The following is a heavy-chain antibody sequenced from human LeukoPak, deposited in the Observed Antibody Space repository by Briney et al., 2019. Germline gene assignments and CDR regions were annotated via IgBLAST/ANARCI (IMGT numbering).Heavy chain of an antibody. J-gene: IGHJ5*02. Sequence: SETLSLTCTVSGGSISSYYWSWIRQPPGKGLEWIGYIYYSGSTNYNPSLKSRVTISVDTSKNQFSLKLSSVTAADTAVYYCARLPLVRSHRQPVRWFDPWGQGTLVTVSS. CDR3: ARLPLVRSHRQPVRWFDP. CDR2: IYYSGST. CDR1: GGSISSYY. V-gene: IGHV4-59*08. D-gene: IGHD2-8*02.